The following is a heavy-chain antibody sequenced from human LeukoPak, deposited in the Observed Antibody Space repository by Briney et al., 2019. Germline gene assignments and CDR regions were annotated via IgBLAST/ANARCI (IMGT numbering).Heavy chain of an antibody. D-gene: IGHD3-10*01. Sequence: GESLKISCKGSGYIFTNYWIGWVRQMPGKGLEWMGMINPGDSDTRYSPSFQGQVTMSVDKSITTAYLQWSSLKASDTAMYFCARAQYFASESFPAHYWGQGTLVTVSS. V-gene: IGHV5-51*01. J-gene: IGHJ4*02. CDR3: ARAQYFASESFPAHY. CDR1: GYIFTNYW. CDR2: INPGDSDT.